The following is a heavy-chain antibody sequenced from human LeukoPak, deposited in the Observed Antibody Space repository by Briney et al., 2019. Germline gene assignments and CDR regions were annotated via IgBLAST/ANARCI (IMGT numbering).Heavy chain of an antibody. Sequence: PGGSLRLSCAASGFTFSRYAMSWVRQAPGKGLEWVSVIYSGGSTYHADSVKGRFTISRDNSKNTLYLQMNSLRAEDTAVYYCARIYSYGYRWTVGATFFDYWGQGTLVTVSS. CDR1: GFTFSRYA. V-gene: IGHV3-53*01. CDR3: ARIYSYGYRWTVGATFFDY. D-gene: IGHD5-18*01. CDR2: IYSGGST. J-gene: IGHJ4*02.